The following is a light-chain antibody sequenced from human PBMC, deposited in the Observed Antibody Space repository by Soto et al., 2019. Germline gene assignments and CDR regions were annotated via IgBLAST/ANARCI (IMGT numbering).Light chain of an antibody. CDR3: SSYTSSSTLVV. J-gene: IGLJ2*01. CDR2: EVS. CDR1: NSYVGGYNY. V-gene: IGLV2-14*01. Sequence: QSALTQPASVSGSPGQSITISCTGTNSYVGGYNYVSWYQQHPGKAPKLMIYEVSNRPSGVSNRFSGSKSGNTASLTISGLQAEDEADYYCSSYTSSSTLVVFGGGTKVTVL.